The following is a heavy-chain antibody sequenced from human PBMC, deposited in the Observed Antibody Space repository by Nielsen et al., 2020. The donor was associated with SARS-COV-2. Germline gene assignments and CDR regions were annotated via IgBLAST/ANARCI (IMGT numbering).Heavy chain of an antibody. Sequence: GGSLRLSCAASGFTVSSNYMNWVRQAPGKGLEWVAVISYDGNNKYYTDSVKGRFTISRDNSKKTLYLQMNSLRTEDTAVYYCASSDDIIVVPPLDSWGQGTLVTVSS. CDR3: ASSDDIIVVPPLDS. J-gene: IGHJ4*02. CDR1: GFTVSSNY. V-gene: IGHV3-30*04. CDR2: ISYDGNNK. D-gene: IGHD2-2*01.